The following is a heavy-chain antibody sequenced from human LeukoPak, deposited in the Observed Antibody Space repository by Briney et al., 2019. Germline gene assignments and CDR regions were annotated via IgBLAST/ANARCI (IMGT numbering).Heavy chain of an antibody. CDR2: INHSGST. V-gene: IGHV4-34*01. Sequence: PSETLSLTCAVYGGSFSGYYWSWIRQPPGKGLEWIGEINHSGSTNYNPSLKSRVTISVDTSKNQFSLKLSSVTAADTAVYYCAKHYGGNSGDSALDIWGQGTMVTVSS. J-gene: IGHJ3*02. D-gene: IGHD4-23*01. CDR1: GGSFSGYY. CDR3: AKHYGGNSGDSALDI.